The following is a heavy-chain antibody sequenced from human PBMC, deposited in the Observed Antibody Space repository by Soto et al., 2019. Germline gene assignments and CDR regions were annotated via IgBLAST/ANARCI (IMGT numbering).Heavy chain of an antibody. J-gene: IGHJ3*02. V-gene: IGHV1-18*01. D-gene: IGHD3-10*01. CDR3: AREPEPLYYYGSGSLGAANAFDI. Sequence: ASVKVSCKVSGYTLTELSMHWVRQAPGQGLEWMGCISAYNGNTNYAQKLQGRVTMTTDTSTSTAYMELRSLRSDDTAVYYCAREPEPLYYYGSGSLGAANAFDIWGQGTMVTVSS. CDR2: ISAYNGNT. CDR1: GYTLTELS.